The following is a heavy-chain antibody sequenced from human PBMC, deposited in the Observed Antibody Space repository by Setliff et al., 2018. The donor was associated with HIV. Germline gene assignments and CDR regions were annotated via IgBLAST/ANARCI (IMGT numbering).Heavy chain of an antibody. CDR3: VKPYTGYYYDGSVYDDF. D-gene: IGHD3-22*01. J-gene: IGHJ4*02. CDR2: LSRGGDNT. V-gene: IGHV3-64D*09. CDR1: GFIFSSYE. Sequence: GGSLRLSCAASGFIFSSYEMHWVRQAPGKRPEYVAALSRGGDNTKYADSVKGRFIISRDTSKNTLYLQMSSLRPDDTAIYYCVKPYTGYYYDGSVYDDFWGQGTLVTVSS.